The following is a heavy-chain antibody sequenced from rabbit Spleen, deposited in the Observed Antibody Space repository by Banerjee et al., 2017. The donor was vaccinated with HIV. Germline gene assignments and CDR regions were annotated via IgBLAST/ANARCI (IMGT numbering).Heavy chain of an antibody. J-gene: IGHJ4*01. V-gene: IGHV1S47*01. D-gene: IGHD4-1*01. Sequence: QEQLEESGGGLVKPEGSLTLTCKASGVSFNDKDVMCWVRQAPGKGLEWTGYIDPVFGNTYYANWVNGRFTISRENTQNTVSLQMNSLTAADTATYFCVRDRHSSGWGVPLYYFNLWGPGTLVTVS. CDR2: IDPVFGNT. CDR3: VRDRHSSGWGVPLYYFNL. CDR1: GVSFNDKD.